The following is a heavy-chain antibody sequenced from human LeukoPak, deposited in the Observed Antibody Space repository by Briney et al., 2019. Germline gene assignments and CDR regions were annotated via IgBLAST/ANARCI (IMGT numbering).Heavy chain of an antibody. D-gene: IGHD3-3*01. V-gene: IGHV3-30*01. J-gene: IGHJ4*02. CDR2: ISYDGSNK. CDR1: GFTFSSYP. CDR3: ARDGAYDFWSGSPAEYFDY. Sequence: GGSLRLSGAASGFTFSSYPMPWVRKAPGKGLEGGAVISYDGSNKYYADSVKGRFTISRDNSKNTLYLQMNSLRAEDTAVYYCARDGAYDFWSGSPAEYFDYWGQGTLVTVSS.